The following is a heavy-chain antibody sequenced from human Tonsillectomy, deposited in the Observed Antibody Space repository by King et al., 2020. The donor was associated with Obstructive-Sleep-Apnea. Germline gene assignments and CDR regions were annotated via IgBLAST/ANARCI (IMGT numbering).Heavy chain of an antibody. CDR3: ASERDIYGMDV. J-gene: IGHJ6*02. CDR2: IYYSGST. Sequence: QLQLQESGPGLVKPSETLSLSCTVSGGSISSTSYYWAWIRQPPGKGLEWIGNIYYSGSTFYNPSLKSRVTISVDTSKNQFSLKLSSVTAADTAVYYCASERDIYGMDVWGQGTTVTVSS. CDR1: GGSISSTSYY. V-gene: IGHV4-39*07.